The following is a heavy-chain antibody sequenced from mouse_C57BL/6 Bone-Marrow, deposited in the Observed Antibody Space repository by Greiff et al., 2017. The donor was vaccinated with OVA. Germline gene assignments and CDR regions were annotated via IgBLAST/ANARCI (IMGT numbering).Heavy chain of an antibody. Sequence: EVKVVESGGGLVKPGGSLKLSCAASGFTFSDYGMHWVRQAPEKGLEWVAYISSGSSTIYYADTVKGRFTISRDNAKNTLFLQMTSLRSEDTAMYYCARANRERGFAYWGQGTLVTVSA. V-gene: IGHV5-17*01. CDR3: ARANRERGFAY. J-gene: IGHJ3*01. CDR1: GFTFSDYG. D-gene: IGHD4-1*01. CDR2: ISSGSSTI.